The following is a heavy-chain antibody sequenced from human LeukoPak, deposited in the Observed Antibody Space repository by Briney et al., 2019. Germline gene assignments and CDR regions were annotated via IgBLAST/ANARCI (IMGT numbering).Heavy chain of an antibody. CDR3: ARALVDGYKELGY. J-gene: IGHJ4*02. V-gene: IGHV1-18*01. Sequence: GASVKVSCKASGYTFTTYGITWVRQAPGQGLERMGWISAYNGNTNYAQKFQGRVTMTTDTSTSTAYMELRSLRSDDTAMYYCARALVDGYKELGYWGQGTLVTVSS. CDR1: GYTFTTYG. D-gene: IGHD5-24*01. CDR2: ISAYNGNT.